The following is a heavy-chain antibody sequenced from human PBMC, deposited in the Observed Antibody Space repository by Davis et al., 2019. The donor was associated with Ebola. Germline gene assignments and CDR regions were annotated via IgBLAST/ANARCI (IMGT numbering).Heavy chain of an antibody. CDR1: GYTFTSYA. Sequence: ASVKVSCNASGYTFTSYAMHWVRQAPGQRLEWMGWINAGNGNTKYSQTFQGRVTITRDTSASTAYMDLSSLTSEDTAVYYCARDPDRDYDFWSGSMDVWGQGTTVTVSS. J-gene: IGHJ6*02. D-gene: IGHD3-3*01. CDR2: INAGNGNT. V-gene: IGHV1-3*01. CDR3: ARDPDRDYDFWSGSMDV.